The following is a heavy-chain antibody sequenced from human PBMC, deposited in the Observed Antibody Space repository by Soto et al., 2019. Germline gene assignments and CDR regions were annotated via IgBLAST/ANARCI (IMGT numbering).Heavy chain of an antibody. D-gene: IGHD3-16*02. J-gene: IGHJ4*02. CDR1: GGTFSSYA. Sequence: QVQLVQSGAEVKKLGSSVKVSCKASGGTFSSYAISWVRQAPGQGLEWMGGIIPIFGTANYAQKFQGRVTITADESTSTAYMELSSLRSEDTAVYYCARAGLLSGGVIGSLLDYWGQGTLVTVSS. CDR3: ARAGLLSGGVIGSLLDY. CDR2: IIPIFGTA. V-gene: IGHV1-69*12.